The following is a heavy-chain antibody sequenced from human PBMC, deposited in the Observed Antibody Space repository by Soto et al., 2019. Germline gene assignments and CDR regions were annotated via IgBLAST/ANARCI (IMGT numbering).Heavy chain of an antibody. Sequence: LRLSCAASGFTFSDYSMNWVRQAPGKGLEWVSYISRSGSDIYYADSVRGRFTISRDNAKNSLFLQMNSLRAEDTAVYYCATVGYCSSTSCQTRYYYGMDVWGQGTTVTVSS. CDR1: GFTFSDYS. J-gene: IGHJ6*02. CDR2: ISRSGSDI. D-gene: IGHD2-2*03. CDR3: ATVGYCSSTSCQTRYYYGMDV. V-gene: IGHV3-11*01.